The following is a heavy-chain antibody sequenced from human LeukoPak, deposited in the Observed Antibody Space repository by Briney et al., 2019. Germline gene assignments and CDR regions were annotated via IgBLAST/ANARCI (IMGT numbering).Heavy chain of an antibody. CDR1: RFTFSSYS. D-gene: IGHD6-19*01. J-gene: IGHJ6*03. CDR3: ARLYSSNRRGGSRDVYYYYYYMDV. Sequence: GGSLRLSCAASRFTFSSYSMNWVRQAPGKGLEWVSSISSSSSYIYYADSVKGRFTISRDNAKNSLYLQMNSLRAEDTAVYYCARLYSSNRRGGSRDVYYYYYYMDVWGKGTTVTVSS. CDR2: ISSSSSYI. V-gene: IGHV3-21*04.